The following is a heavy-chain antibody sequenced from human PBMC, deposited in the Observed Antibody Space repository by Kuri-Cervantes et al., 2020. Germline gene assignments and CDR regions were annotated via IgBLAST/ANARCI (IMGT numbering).Heavy chain of an antibody. CDR1: GFTFSSYS. J-gene: IGHJ4*02. CDR3: ASNSAQGGGY. V-gene: IGHV3-21*01. D-gene: IGHD2-8*01. CDR2: ISSSSSYI. Sequence: GGSLRLSCAASGFTFSSYSMNWVRQAPGKGLEWVSSISSSSSYIYYADTVKGRFTISRDNPKNTLYLQMNSLRAEDTAVYYCASNSAQGGGYWGQGTLVTVSS.